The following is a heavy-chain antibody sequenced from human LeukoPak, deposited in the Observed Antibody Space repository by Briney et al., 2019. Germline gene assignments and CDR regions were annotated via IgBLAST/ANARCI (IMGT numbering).Heavy chain of an antibody. V-gene: IGHV4-39*01. CDR2: IYYSGST. J-gene: IGHJ4*02. D-gene: IGHD2-15*01. CDR3: VRHGGGYCSGGSCYVDY. CDR1: VGSISSSSYY. Sequence: SETLSLTCTVSVGSISSSSYYWGWIRQPPGKGLEWIGSIYYSGSTYYNPSLKSRVTISVDTSKNQFSLKVTSVTAADTAVYYCVRHGGGYCSGGSCYVDYWGQGTLVTVSS.